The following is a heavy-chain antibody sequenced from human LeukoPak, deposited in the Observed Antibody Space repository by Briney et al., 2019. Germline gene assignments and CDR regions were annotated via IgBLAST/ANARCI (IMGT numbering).Heavy chain of an antibody. CDR1: GLTSSTYATSYA. D-gene: IGHD6-19*01. V-gene: IGHV3-23*01. CDR2: ISGSGGST. CDR3: AKGATSGWLLYWFDP. Sequence: GGSLRLSCAVSGLTSSTYATSYAMTWLRQAPGKGLEWVSGISGSGGSTYYAESVKGQFTISRDNFKNPLYLQMDSLRDDDTAIYYCAKGATSGWLLYWFDPWGQGTLVTVSS. J-gene: IGHJ5*02.